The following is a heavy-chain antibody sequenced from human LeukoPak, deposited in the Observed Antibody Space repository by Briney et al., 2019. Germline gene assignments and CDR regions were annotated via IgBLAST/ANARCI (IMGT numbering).Heavy chain of an antibody. V-gene: IGHV3-74*01. CDR2: IKGDGSST. Sequence: SXXAXAXTFXXXXMHWXXXXPXXXXXXXSRIKGDGSSTNYADSVRGRFTISRDNAKNTVYLQMNSLRSEDTAVYFCARGLPNYYGMDVWGQGTTVTVSS. CDR3: ARGLPNYYGMDV. J-gene: IGHJ6*02. CDR1: AXTFXXXX.